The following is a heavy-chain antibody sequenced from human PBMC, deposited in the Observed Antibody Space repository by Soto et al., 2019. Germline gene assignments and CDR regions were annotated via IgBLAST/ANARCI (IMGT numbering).Heavy chain of an antibody. V-gene: IGHV4-59*02. Sequence: SETLSLTCTVSGGSVSGFYWSWIRQPPGKGLEWLGYIFYAGTTKYNPSVQSRVTISVDTSKNQFSLNLNSVTAADTAVYYCARHAVVPKFQYGLDVWGQGTTVTVSS. CDR1: GGSVSGFY. D-gene: IGHD2-8*01. J-gene: IGHJ6*02. CDR2: IFYAGTT. CDR3: ARHAVVPKFQYGLDV.